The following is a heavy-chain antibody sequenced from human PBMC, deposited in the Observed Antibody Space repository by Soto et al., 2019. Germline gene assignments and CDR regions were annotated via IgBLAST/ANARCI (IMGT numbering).Heavy chain of an antibody. J-gene: IGHJ5*02. V-gene: IGHV1-2*02. CDR2: IRPTSGNT. CDR3: GRGVSGTFGGNCVGP. CDR1: GYTFTDYY. Sequence: QVQLMQSGAAVKRPGASVRVSCKAAGYTFTDYYRHWVRQAPGQGLEWVGWIRPTSGNTKYAQKFQGRVTMARDTAISTAHMDLPSLTSGDTAVYYCGRGVSGTFGGNCVGPWGQGTLVTFAA. D-gene: IGHD1-26*01.